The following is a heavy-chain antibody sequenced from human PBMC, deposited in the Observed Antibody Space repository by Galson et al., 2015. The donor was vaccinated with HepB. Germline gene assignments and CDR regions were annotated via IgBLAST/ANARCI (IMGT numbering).Heavy chain of an antibody. D-gene: IGHD2-2*01. CDR3: ARGDCSSTSCLVCGY. CDR1: GFTFSSYA. CDR2: ISYDGSNK. V-gene: IGHV3-30-3*01. J-gene: IGHJ4*02. Sequence: SLRLSCAASGFTFSSYAMHWVRQAPGKGLEWVAVISYDGSNKYYADSVKGRFTISRDNSKNTLYLQMNSLRAEDTAVYYCARGDCSSTSCLVCGYWGQGTLVTVSS.